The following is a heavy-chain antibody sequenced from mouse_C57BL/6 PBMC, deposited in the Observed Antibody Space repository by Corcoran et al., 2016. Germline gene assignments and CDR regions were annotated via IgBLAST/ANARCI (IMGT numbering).Heavy chain of an antibody. J-gene: IGHJ4*01. V-gene: IGHV1-26*01. CDR1: GYTFTDSY. D-gene: IGHD2-2*01. CDR3: SNGYDGGPYAMDY. CDR2: INPNNGGT. Sequence: EVQLQQSGPVLVKPGASVKISCKASGYTFTDSYMNWVKQSHGKSLEWIGDINPNNGGTSYNQKFKGKATLTVDKSSSTAYMELRSLTSEDSAVYYCSNGYDGGPYAMDYWGQGTSVTVSS.